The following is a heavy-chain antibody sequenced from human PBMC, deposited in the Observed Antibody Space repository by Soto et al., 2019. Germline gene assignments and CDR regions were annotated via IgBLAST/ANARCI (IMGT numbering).Heavy chain of an antibody. D-gene: IGHD3-22*01. Sequence: PGESLKISFKGSGYSFTSYSIGWVRQMPVKGLEWMGIIYPGDSDTRYSPSFQGQDTISADKSISTAYLQWSSLKASDTAMYSCATGAITMIVVLIHDAFDIWGQRTMFAV. CDR2: IYPGDSDT. CDR1: GYSFTSYS. V-gene: IGHV5-51*01. J-gene: IGHJ3*02. CDR3: ATGAITMIVVLIHDAFDI.